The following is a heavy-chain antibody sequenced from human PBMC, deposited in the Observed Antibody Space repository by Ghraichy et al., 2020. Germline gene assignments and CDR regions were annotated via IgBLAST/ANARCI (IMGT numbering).Heavy chain of an antibody. CDR2: ISSSTRYI. CDR1: GLMFSPNS. D-gene: IGHD6-19*01. Sequence: GGSLILSCVASGLMFSPNSMNWVRQAPGKGLEWVASISSSTRYIYYADSVKGRFTISRDNAQNSLYLQMNSRRAEDTAVYYCSRGGGAGTPVLYHMDVWGLGSTVTVSS. J-gene: IGHJ6*02. V-gene: IGHV3-21*01. CDR3: SRGGGAGTPVLYHMDV.